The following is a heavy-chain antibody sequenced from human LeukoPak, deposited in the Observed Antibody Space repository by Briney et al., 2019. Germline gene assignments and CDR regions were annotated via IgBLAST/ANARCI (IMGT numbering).Heavy chain of an antibody. J-gene: IGHJ3*02. CDR3: ARGPSLAARYDAFDI. CDR1: EFTFTSHE. D-gene: IGHD6-6*01. CDR2: ISSSGNTI. V-gene: IGHV3-48*03. Sequence: GGSLRLSCAASEFTFTSHELNWVRQAPGKGLEWVSYISSSGNTISYADSVKGRFTISRDNAKNSLYLQVISLRAEDTAVYYCARGPSLAARYDAFDIWGQGTMVTVSS.